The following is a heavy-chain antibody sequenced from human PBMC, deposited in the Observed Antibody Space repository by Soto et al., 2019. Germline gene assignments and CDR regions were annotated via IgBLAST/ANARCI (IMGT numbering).Heavy chain of an antibody. CDR1: GGSISSSNW. CDR2: IYHSGST. CDR3: ARGGSGWYFDY. D-gene: IGHD6-19*01. V-gene: IGHV4-4*02. Sequence: SETLSLTCAVSGGSISSSNWWSWVRQPPGKGLEWIGEIYHSGSTNYNPSLKSRVTIPVDKSKNQFSLKLSSVTAADTAVYYCARGGSGWYFDYWGQGTLVTVSS. J-gene: IGHJ4*02.